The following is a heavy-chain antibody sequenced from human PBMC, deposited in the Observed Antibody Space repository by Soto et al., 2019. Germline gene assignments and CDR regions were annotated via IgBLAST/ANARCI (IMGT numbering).Heavy chain of an antibody. CDR1: GYSFTNYW. Sequence: LKISCKGSGYSFTNYWIVWVRHMPGKGLEWMGIIYPGDSDTRYSPSFQGQVTISADKSISTAYLQWSGLKASDTAMYYCARLSCSSTSCSFFWFDPWGQGTLVTVSS. CDR3: ARLSCSSTSCSFFWFDP. J-gene: IGHJ5*02. V-gene: IGHV5-51*01. CDR2: IYPGDSDT. D-gene: IGHD2-2*01.